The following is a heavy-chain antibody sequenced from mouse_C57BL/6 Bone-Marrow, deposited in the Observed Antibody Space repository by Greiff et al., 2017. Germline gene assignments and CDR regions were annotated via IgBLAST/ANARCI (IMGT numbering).Heavy chain of an antibody. V-gene: IGHV14-3*01. CDR3: ARSCGDYYGSSYFDY. D-gene: IGHD1-1*01. Sequence: VQLQQSVAELVRPGASVKLSCTASGFNIKNTYMHWVKQRPEQGLEWIGRIDPANGNTKYAPKFQGKATITADTSSHTAYLQLSSLTSEDTAIYYCARSCGDYYGSSYFDYWGQGTTLTVSS. CDR1: GFNIKNTY. J-gene: IGHJ2*01. CDR2: IDPANGNT.